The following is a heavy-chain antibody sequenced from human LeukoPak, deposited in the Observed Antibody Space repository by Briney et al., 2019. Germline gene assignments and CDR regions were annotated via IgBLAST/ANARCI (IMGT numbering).Heavy chain of an antibody. CDR2: ISFDGSNK. V-gene: IGHV3-30*04. CDR1: GFTFSSYA. Sequence: GGSLRLSCAASGFTFSSYAMHWVRQAPGKVLEWVAVISFDGSNKYYADSVKGRFTISRDNSKNTLYLQMNSLRAEDTAVYYSARGSRTIVTTKFARGHYMDVWGKGTTVTVSS. CDR3: ARGSRTIVTTKFARGHYMDV. D-gene: IGHD5-12*01. J-gene: IGHJ6*03.